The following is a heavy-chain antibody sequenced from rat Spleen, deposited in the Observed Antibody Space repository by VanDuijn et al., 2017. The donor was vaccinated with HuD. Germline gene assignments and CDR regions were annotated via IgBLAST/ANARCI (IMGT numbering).Heavy chain of an antibody. J-gene: IGHJ2*01. CDR1: GFTFSSYG. D-gene: IGHD1-11*01. Sequence: EVQLVESDGGLVQPGKSLKLSCTASGFTFSSYGLHWIRQAPTRGLEWVASINPSGTSTYYRDSVKGRFTISRNNAKNTLYLQMDSLRSEDTATYYCVRRYDLDYWGQGVMVTVSS. CDR3: VRRYDLDY. CDR2: INPSGTST. V-gene: IGHV5-19*01.